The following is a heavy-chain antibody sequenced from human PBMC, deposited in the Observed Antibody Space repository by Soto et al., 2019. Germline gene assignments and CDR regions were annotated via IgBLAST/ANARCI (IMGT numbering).Heavy chain of an antibody. CDR1: GASITFGGYS. D-gene: IGHD1-26*01. J-gene: IGHJ4*02. CDR3: ARGGGSDSFDY. CDR2: INHLETT. V-gene: IGHV4-30-2*01. Sequence: SETLSLTCTVSGASITFGGYSWSWIRRTPGKGLEWIGYINHLETTFYNPSFESRLTLSIDRAKNQFSLKLHSMSAADRAVYFCARGGGSDSFDYWGQGILVTVSS.